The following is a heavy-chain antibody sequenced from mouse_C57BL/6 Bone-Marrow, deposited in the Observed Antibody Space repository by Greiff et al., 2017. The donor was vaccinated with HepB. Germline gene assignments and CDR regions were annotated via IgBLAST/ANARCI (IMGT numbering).Heavy chain of an antibody. CDR3: TRYSWEGFAY. CDR2: ISSGGDYI. D-gene: IGHD4-1*01. J-gene: IGHJ3*01. V-gene: IGHV5-9-1*02. Sequence: EVQLEESGEGLVKPGGSVKLSCAASGFTFTSYAMSWVRPTPEQRLEWVAYISSGGDYIYYADTVKGRFTISRDNARNTLYLQMSSLKSEDTAMYYCTRYSWEGFAYWGQGTLVTVSA. CDR1: GFTFTSYA.